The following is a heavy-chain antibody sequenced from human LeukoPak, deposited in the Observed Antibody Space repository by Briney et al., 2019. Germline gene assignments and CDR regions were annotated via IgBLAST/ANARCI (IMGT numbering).Heavy chain of an antibody. J-gene: IGHJ3*02. CDR3: AKGVPGSGWYSGFDAFDI. Sequence: PGGSLRLSCAASGFTFSSYWMHWVRQAPGKGLVWVSRINSDGSSTTYADSVKGRFTISRDNSKNTVFLQMNSLRVEDTALYYCAKGVPGSGWYSGFDAFDIWGQGTMVTVSS. D-gene: IGHD6-19*01. CDR1: GFTFSSYW. CDR2: INSDGSST. V-gene: IGHV3-74*01.